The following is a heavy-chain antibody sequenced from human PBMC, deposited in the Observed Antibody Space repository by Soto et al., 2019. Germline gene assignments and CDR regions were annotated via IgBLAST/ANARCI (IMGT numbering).Heavy chain of an antibody. CDR3: ARRPSSGYAYYFDY. CDR2: IFYTGST. CDR1: DDSISSSTYY. J-gene: IGHJ4*02. Sequence: ETLSLTCSVSDDSISSSTYYWGWIRQPPGKGLEWLGYIFYTGSTYKNPSLKSRVTISADSSKNQFSVNLTSVTATDTAVYYCARRPSSGYAYYFDYWGQGILVTVSS. D-gene: IGHD3-22*01. V-gene: IGHV4-39*01.